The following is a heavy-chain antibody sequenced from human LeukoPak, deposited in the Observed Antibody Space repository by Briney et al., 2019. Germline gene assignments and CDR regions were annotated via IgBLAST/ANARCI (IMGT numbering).Heavy chain of an antibody. Sequence: PGGSLRLSCAASGFTFSSYGMHWVRQAPGKGLEWVAVISYDGSNKYYADSVKGRFTISRDNAKNTLYLQMNSLRAEDTAVYYCARGPYGGHPFDYWGQGTLVTVSS. D-gene: IGHD4-23*01. CDR1: GFTFSSYG. J-gene: IGHJ4*02. CDR2: ISYDGSNK. CDR3: ARGPYGGHPFDY. V-gene: IGHV3-30*03.